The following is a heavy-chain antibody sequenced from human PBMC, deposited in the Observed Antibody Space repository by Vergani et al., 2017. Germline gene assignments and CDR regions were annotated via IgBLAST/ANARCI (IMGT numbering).Heavy chain of an antibody. CDR3: ARGERPILYGMDV. J-gene: IGHJ6*02. V-gene: IGHV4-59*01. CDR1: GGSISSYY. Sequence: QVQLQESGPGLVKPSETLSLTCTVSGGSISSYYWSWIRQPPGKGLEWIGYIYYSGSTNYNPSLKNRVTISVDTSKNQFSLKLSSVTAADTAVYYCARGERPILYGMDVWGQGTTVTVSS. CDR2: IYYSGST.